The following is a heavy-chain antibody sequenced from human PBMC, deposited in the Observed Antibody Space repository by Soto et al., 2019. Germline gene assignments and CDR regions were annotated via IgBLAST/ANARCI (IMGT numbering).Heavy chain of an antibody. CDR3: ARALSFGSGTFDY. V-gene: IGHV1-2*02. CDR1: GYTFTAYY. CDR2: SNPDSGGT. D-gene: IGHD1-26*01. J-gene: IGHJ4*02. Sequence: QVQLVQSGAEVKKLGASVKVSCKASGYTFTAYYMHWVRQAPGQGLEWMGCSNPDSGGTKYTQKFQGRVTMTRDTSITTAYMDLSSLRSDDTAVYYCARALSFGSGTFDYWGQGTLVTVSS.